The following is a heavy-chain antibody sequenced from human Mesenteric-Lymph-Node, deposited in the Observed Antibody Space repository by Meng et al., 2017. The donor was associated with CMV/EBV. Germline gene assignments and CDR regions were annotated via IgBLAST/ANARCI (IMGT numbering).Heavy chain of an antibody. J-gene: IGHJ5*02. CDR1: GGSFSGYY. CDR2: INHSGST. D-gene: IGHD2-2*01. Sequence: SQTLSLTCAVYGGSFSGYYWSWIRQPPGKGPEWIGEINHSGSTNSNPSLKSRVTISVDTSKNQFSLKLSSVTAADTAVYYCARGIRAGSTSSNWFDPWGQGTLVTVSS. V-gene: IGHV4-34*01. CDR3: ARGIRAGSTSSNWFDP.